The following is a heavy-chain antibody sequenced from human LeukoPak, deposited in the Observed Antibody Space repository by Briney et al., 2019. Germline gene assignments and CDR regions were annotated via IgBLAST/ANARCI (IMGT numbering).Heavy chain of an antibody. CDR2: ISSSGSTI. CDR3: AELGITMIGGV. V-gene: IGHV3-48*03. J-gene: IGHJ6*04. D-gene: IGHD3-10*02. Sequence: PGGSLRLSCAASKFTFSNYAMHWVRQAPGKGLEWVSYISSSGSTIYYADSVKGRFTISRDNAKNSLYLQMNSLRAEDTAVYYCAELGITMIGGVWGKGTTVTISS. CDR1: KFTFSNYA.